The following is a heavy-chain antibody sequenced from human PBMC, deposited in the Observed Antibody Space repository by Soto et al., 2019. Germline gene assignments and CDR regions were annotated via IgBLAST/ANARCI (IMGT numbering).Heavy chain of an antibody. CDR2: IYYSGST. D-gene: IGHD2-15*01. CDR1: GGSISSGDYY. J-gene: IGHJ3*02. Sequence: HSETLSLTSTVSGGSISSGDYYWSWISQPPGKGLEWCGYIYYSGSTYYNPSLKSRVTISVDTSKNQFSLKLSSVTAADTAVYYCARAPPSYCSGGSCYEVDAFDIGGQGTMVTVSS. V-gene: IGHV4-30-4*01. CDR3: ARAPPSYCSGGSCYEVDAFDI.